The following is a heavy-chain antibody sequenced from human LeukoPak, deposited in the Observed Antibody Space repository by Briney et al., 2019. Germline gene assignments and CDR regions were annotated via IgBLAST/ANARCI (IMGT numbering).Heavy chain of an antibody. CDR1: GGSNSLYC. J-gene: IGHJ4*02. D-gene: IGHD6-13*01. Sequence: PSHTLSLNCSVSGGSNSLYCWCWIRHPPGKGPESFWYLFDSGGSNHSPYLRGRVTISVDTSKKQFSLKVSSVTAADTAVYYCARGYSSSWKYFDYWGQGTLVTASS. CDR2: LFDSGGS. CDR3: ARGYSSSWKYFDY. V-gene: IGHV4-59*07.